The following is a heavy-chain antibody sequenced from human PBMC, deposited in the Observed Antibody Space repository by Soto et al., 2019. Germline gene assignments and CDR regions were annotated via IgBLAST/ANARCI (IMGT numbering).Heavy chain of an antibody. J-gene: IGHJ4*02. CDR1: GFTFSSYA. D-gene: IGHD3-3*02. CDR2: ISGGGNDA. CDR3: ARSLFLASTDTEPFDY. V-gene: IGHV3-23*01. Sequence: EAQLLESGGGLVQPGGSLVLSCAASGFTFSSYAMSWVRQAPGKGLEWVSSISGGGNDAFYAVSVKGRFTISRDNSRNTLYLQMSSLRADDTAIYYCARSLFLASTDTEPFDYWGQGXXXXXSS.